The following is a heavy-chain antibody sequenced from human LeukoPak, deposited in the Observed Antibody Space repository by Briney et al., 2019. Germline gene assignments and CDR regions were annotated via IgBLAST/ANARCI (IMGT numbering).Heavy chain of an antibody. CDR2: IYYSGSA. D-gene: IGHD5-24*01. Sequence: SETLSLTCTVSGGSISSYYWSWIRQPPGKGLEWIGYIYYSGSAYYNPSLKSRVTISLDTSRKQLSLRLSSVIAADTAVYYCVATERWLQWDYWGQGTLVTVSS. V-gene: IGHV4-59*08. CDR1: GGSISSYY. J-gene: IGHJ4*02. CDR3: VATERWLQWDY.